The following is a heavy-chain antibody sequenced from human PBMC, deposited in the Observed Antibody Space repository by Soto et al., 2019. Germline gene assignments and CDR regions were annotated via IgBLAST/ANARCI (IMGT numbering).Heavy chain of an antibody. J-gene: IGHJ4*02. CDR3: ARKDDYGDYQAIDY. CDR1: GFTFSSYS. D-gene: IGHD4-17*01. V-gene: IGHV3-48*01. Sequence: EVQLVESGGGLVQPGGSLRLSCAASGFTFSSYSMNWVRQAPGKGLEWVSYISSSSSTIYYADSVKGRFTISRDNAKNSLYLQMNSLRAEDTAVYYCARKDDYGDYQAIDYWCQGTLVTVSS. CDR2: ISSSSSTI.